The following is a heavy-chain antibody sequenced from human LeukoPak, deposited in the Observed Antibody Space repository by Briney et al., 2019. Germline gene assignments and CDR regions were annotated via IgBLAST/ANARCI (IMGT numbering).Heavy chain of an antibody. CDR2: IIPIFGTA. Sequence: GASVKVSCKASGGTFSSYAISWVRQAPGQGLEWMGGIIPIFGTANYAQKFQGRVTITAEKSTSTAYMELSSLRSEDTAVYYCATEDYYGSGRLSYYGMDVWGKGTTVTVSS. CDR1: GGTFSSYA. CDR3: ATEDYYGSGRLSYYGMDV. D-gene: IGHD3-10*01. J-gene: IGHJ6*04. V-gene: IGHV1-69*06.